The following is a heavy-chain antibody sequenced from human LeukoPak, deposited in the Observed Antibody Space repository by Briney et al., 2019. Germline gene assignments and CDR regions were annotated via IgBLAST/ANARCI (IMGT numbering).Heavy chain of an antibody. Sequence: ASVKVSCKASGYTFTSYGISWVRQAPGQGLEWMGWISAYNGNTNYAQKLQGRVTMTTDTSTSTAYMELRSLRSDDTAVYYCARDYDYVWGSYRYTEEGLDYWGQGTLVTVSS. CDR1: GYTFTSYG. D-gene: IGHD3-16*02. V-gene: IGHV1-18*01. CDR3: ARDYDYVWGSYRYTEEGLDY. CDR2: ISAYNGNT. J-gene: IGHJ4*02.